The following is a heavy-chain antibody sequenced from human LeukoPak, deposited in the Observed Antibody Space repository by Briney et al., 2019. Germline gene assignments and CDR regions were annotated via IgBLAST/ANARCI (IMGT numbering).Heavy chain of an antibody. V-gene: IGHV3-30-3*01. CDR3: AKDGHYYGSGSYFPA. Sequence: GGSLRLSCAASGFTFSSYAMHWVRQAPGKGLEWVAVISYDGSNEYYADSVKGRFTTSRDNSKNTLYLQMNSLRAEDTAVYYCAKDGHYYGSGSYFPAWGQGTMVTVSS. J-gene: IGHJ3*01. D-gene: IGHD3-10*01. CDR1: GFTFSSYA. CDR2: ISYDGSNE.